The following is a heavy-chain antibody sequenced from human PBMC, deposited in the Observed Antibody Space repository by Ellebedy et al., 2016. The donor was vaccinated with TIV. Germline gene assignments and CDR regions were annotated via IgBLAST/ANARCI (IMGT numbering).Heavy chain of an antibody. J-gene: IGHJ5*02. D-gene: IGHD4-17*01. CDR3: ASGYGDYIVNWFDP. CDR2: IYYSGST. V-gene: IGHV4-39*07. Sequence: SETLSLXCTVSGGSISSSSYYWGWIRQPPGKGLEWIGSIYYSGSTYYNPSLKSRVTISVDTSKNQFSLKLSSVTAADTAVYYCASGYGDYIVNWFDPWGQGTLVTVSP. CDR1: GGSISSSSYY.